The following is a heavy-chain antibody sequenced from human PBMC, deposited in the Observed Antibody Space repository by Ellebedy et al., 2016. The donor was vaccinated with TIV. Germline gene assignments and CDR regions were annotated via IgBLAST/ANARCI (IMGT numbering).Heavy chain of an antibody. J-gene: IGHJ5*02. CDR3: ATVAHDVFMVRGTFDP. D-gene: IGHD3-10*01. V-gene: IGHV3-15*07. CDR2: IKSKTDGGTT. CDR1: GLTFSNAW. Sequence: GESLKISCAASGLTFSNAWMNWVRQAPGKRLEWVGRIKSKTDGGTTDYAAPVKGRFTISRDDSKNTLYLQMNSLKTEDTAVYYCATVAHDVFMVRGTFDPWGQGTLVTVSS.